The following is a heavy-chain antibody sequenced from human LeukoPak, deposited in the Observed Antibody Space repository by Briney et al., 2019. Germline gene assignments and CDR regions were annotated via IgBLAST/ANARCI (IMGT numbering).Heavy chain of an antibody. Sequence: GGSLRLSCAASGFTFSTYAMSWVRRAPGKGLEWVSAISGNGGTTYNADSVKGRFTISRDNSRNTLYLQMDSLRAEDTAVYYCAKRGGHYYHSSYYMDVWGKGTTVTVSS. CDR1: GFTFSTYA. CDR3: AKRGGHYYHSSYYMDV. J-gene: IGHJ6*03. V-gene: IGHV3-23*01. D-gene: IGHD3-16*01. CDR2: ISGNGGTT.